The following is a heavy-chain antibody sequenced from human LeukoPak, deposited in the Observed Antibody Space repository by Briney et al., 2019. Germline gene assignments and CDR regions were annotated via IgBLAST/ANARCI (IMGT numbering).Heavy chain of an antibody. J-gene: IGHJ4*02. CDR2: ISAYNGNT. CDR3: AREGSGSGSYLGHFDY. CDR1: GYTFTSYG. V-gene: IGHV1-18*01. D-gene: IGHD1-26*01. Sequence: GASVKVSCKTSGYTFTSYGINWVRQAPGQGLEWMGWISAYNGNTNYAQKLQGRVTMTTDTSTSTAYMELRSLRSDDTAVYYCAREGSGSGSYLGHFDYWGQGTLVTVSS.